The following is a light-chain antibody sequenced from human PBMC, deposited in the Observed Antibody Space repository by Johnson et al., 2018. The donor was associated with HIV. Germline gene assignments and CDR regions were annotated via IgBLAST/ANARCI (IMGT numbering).Light chain of an antibody. Sequence: QSMLTQPPSVSAAPGQKVTISCSGSSSNIGNNYVSWYQQLPGTAPKLLIYDNNKRPSGIPDRFSGSKSGTSATLGITRLQTGDEADYYCGTWDSSLRNGFFGTGTKVTVL. V-gene: IGLV1-51*01. CDR2: DNN. J-gene: IGLJ1*01. CDR3: GTWDSSLRNGF. CDR1: SSNIGNNY.